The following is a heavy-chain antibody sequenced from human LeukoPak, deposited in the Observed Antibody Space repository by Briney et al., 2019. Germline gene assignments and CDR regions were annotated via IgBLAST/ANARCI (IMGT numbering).Heavy chain of an antibody. J-gene: IGHJ3*02. CDR3: ARHYYDSSGHALDAFDI. V-gene: IGHV4-39*01. CDR2: IYYSGST. D-gene: IGHD3-22*01. Sequence: PSETLSLTCTVSGGSISSSSYYWGWIRQPPGKGLEWIGSIYYSGSTYYNPSLKSRVTISVDTSKNQFSLKLSSVTAADTAVYYCARHYYDSSGHALDAFDIWGQGTMVTVSS. CDR1: GGSISSSSYY.